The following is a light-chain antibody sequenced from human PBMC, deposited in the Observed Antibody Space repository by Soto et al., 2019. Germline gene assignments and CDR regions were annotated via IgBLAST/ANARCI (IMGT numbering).Light chain of an antibody. CDR2: DAS. CDR1: QSVTSD. J-gene: IGKJ1*01. Sequence: EIVMTQSPATLSVSPGERVTLSCRASQSVTSDLAWYQQKPGQAPRLLIYDASTRATGIPARFRGSGSGTEFTLTISSLQSEDFAVYYCQQYNNWPPVTFGQGTKVEIK. CDR3: QQYNNWPPVT. V-gene: IGKV3-15*01.